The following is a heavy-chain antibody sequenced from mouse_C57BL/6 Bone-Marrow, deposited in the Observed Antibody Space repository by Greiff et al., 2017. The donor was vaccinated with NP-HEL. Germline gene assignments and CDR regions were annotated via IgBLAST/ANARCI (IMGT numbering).Heavy chain of an antibody. D-gene: IGHD1-1*01. Sequence: QVQLQQSGPGLVQPSQSLSITCTVSGFSLTSYCVHWVRQSPGKGLEWLGVIWSGGSTDYNAAFISRLSISKDNSKSQVFCKMNSLQADDTSIYYCASDYGYYFDYWGQGTTLTVSS. V-gene: IGHV2-2*01. CDR3: ASDYGYYFDY. J-gene: IGHJ2*01. CDR1: GFSLTSYC. CDR2: IWSGGST.